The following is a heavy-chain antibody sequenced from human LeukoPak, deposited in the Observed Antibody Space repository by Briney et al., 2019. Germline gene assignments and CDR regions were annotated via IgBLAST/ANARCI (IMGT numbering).Heavy chain of an antibody. CDR1: GFTFSSHA. CDR2: ISGSGSTT. V-gene: IGHV3-23*01. CDR3: AKGRHYYGSGSYLDS. J-gene: IGHJ4*02. D-gene: IGHD3-10*01. Sequence: TGGSLRLSCAASGFTFSSHAMNWVRQAPGKGLEWVSAISGSGSTTYYADSVKGRFTISRDKSKNTLYLQMNSLRAEDTAIYYCAKGRHYYGSGSYLDSWGQGTLATVSS.